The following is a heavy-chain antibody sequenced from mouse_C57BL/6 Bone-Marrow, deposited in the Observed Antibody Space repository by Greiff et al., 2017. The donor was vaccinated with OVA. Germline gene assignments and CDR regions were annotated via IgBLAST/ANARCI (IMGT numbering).Heavy chain of an antibody. D-gene: IGHD2-2*01. J-gene: IGHJ1*03. CDR2: IYPRSGNT. Sequence: VKLMESGAELARPGASVKLSCKASGYTFTSYGISWVKQRTGQGLEWIGEIYPRSGNTYYNEKFKGKATLTADKSSSTAYMELRSLTSEDSAVYFCARFGYGLWYFDVWGTGTTVTVSS. V-gene: IGHV1-81*01. CDR1: GYTFTSYG. CDR3: ARFGYGLWYFDV.